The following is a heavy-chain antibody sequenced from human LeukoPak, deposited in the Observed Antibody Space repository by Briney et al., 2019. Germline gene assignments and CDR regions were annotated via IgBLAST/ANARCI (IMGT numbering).Heavy chain of an antibody. J-gene: IGHJ4*02. V-gene: IGHV3-7*01. Sequence: GGSLRLSCAASAFTFSNYCMTWVRQAPGKGLEWVANIKQDGSEKYYVDSVKGRFTISRDNAKNSLCLQMNSLRAEDTAVYYCARDFHSYGSPFDYWGQGTLVTVSS. CDR2: IKQDGSEK. D-gene: IGHD3-10*01. CDR3: ARDFHSYGSPFDY. CDR1: AFTFSNYC.